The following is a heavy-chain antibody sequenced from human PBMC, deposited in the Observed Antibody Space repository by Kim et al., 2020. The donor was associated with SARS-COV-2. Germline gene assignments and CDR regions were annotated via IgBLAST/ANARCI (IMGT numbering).Heavy chain of an antibody. D-gene: IGHD3-22*01. CDR1: GFTFSSYG. CDR2: IWYDGSNK. J-gene: IGHJ6*02. V-gene: IGHV3-33*01. CDR3: ARDLRITMIVVVNGMDV. Sequence: GGSLRLSCAASGFTFSSYGMHWVRQAPGKGLEWVAVIWYDGSNKYYADSVKGRFTISRDNSKNTLYLQMNSLRAEDTAVYYCARDLRITMIVVVNGMDVWGQGTTVTLSS.